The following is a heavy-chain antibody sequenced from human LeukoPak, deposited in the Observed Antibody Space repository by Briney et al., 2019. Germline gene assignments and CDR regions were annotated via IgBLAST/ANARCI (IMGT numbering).Heavy chain of an antibody. J-gene: IGHJ4*02. CDR3: ARGDYGDYPCYDY. Sequence: ASVKVSCKASGYTFTGYYMHWVRQAPGQGLEWMGWINPNSGGTNYAQKFQGWVTMTRDTSISTAYMELSRLRSDDTAVYYCARGDYGDYPCYDYWGQGTLVTVSS. V-gene: IGHV1-2*04. CDR1: GYTFTGYY. CDR2: INPNSGGT. D-gene: IGHD4-17*01.